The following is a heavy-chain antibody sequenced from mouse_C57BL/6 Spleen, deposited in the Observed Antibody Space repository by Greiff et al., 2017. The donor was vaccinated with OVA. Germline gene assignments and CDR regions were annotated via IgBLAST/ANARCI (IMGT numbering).Heavy chain of an antibody. CDR2: IHPNSGST. CDR3: AREVSSGDFDY. Sequence: QVHVKQPGAELVKPGASVKLSCKASGYTFTSYWMHWVKQRPGQGPEWIGMIHPNSGSTNYNEKFKSKATLTVDKSSSTAYMQLSSLTSEDSAVYYCAREVSSGDFDYWGQGTTLTVSS. V-gene: IGHV1-64*01. CDR1: GYTFTSYW. D-gene: IGHD3-2*02. J-gene: IGHJ2*01.